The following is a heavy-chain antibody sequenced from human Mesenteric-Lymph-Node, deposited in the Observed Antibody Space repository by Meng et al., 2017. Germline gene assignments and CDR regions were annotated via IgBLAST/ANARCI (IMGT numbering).Heavy chain of an antibody. J-gene: IGHJ3*02. CDR3: TREGIAAAGGAFDI. CDR1: GFTFSNAW. D-gene: IGHD6-13*01. CDR2: IKSKTDGGTT. V-gene: IGHV3-15*01. Sequence: GGSLRLSCAASGFTFSNAWMSWVRQAPGKGLEWVGRIKSKTDGGTTDYAAPVKGRFTISRDDSKNTLHLQMNSLKTEDTAVYYCTREGIAAAGGAFDIWGQGKMVIVSS.